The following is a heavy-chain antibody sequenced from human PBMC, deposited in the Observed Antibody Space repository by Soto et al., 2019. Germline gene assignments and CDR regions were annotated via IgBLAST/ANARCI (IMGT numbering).Heavy chain of an antibody. CDR3: ARGPNSDC. CDR1: GFSVGGNY. D-gene: IGHD2-21*01. Sequence: EERLVQSGGGLAQPGGSLRLSCAASGFSVGGNYMIWVRQAPGKGLELVSLIYSGGNPFYADSMKGRFTLSRDNPNNMLYLQMDSLRAEDPAVYYCARGPNSDCWGQGTLVIVSS. CDR2: IYSGGNP. J-gene: IGHJ4*02. V-gene: IGHV3-53*01.